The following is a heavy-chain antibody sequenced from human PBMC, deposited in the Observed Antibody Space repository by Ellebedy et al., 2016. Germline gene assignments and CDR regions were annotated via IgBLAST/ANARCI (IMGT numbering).Heavy chain of an antibody. CDR2: IGVSSSTT. D-gene: IGHD1-1*01. CDR1: GFTFSSYS. V-gene: IGHV3-48*04. CDR3: ATEGWKPFDY. J-gene: IGHJ4*02. Sequence: GESLKISCAASGFTFSSYSMNWVRQAPGKGLEWISYIGVSSSTTFYADSVRGRLTISRDNAKDSLYLQINSLRAEDTAVYYCATEGWKPFDYWGQGTLVTVSS.